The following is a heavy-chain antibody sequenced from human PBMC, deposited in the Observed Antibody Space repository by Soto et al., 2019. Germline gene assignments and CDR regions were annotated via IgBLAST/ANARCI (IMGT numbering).Heavy chain of an antibody. CDR3: ARGIGYYFDS. CDR2: IHYRGST. Sequence: SETLSLTCTVSGGSISNSSYFWGWIRQPPGKGLEWIGNIHYRGSTYYNASLKSRVTISVDTSKNQFSLRLSSVTAADSAVYSCARGIGYYFDSWGQGTLVTVSS. D-gene: IGHD5-12*01. CDR1: GGSISNSSYF. J-gene: IGHJ4*02. V-gene: IGHV4-39*01.